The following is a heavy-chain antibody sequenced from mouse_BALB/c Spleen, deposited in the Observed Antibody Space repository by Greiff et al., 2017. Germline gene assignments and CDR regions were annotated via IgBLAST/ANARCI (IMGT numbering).Heavy chain of an antibody. V-gene: IGHV1-18*01. D-gene: IGHD2-3*01. CDR2: INPNNGGT. CDR1: GYTFTEYT. CDR3: ARRDGYYRDYYAMDY. Sequence: EVQLHQSGPELVKPGASVKISCKTSGYTFTEYTMHWVKQSHGKSLEWIGGINPNNGGTSYNQKFKGKATLTVDKSSSTAYMELRSLTSEDSAVYYCARRDGYYRDYYAMDYWGQGTSVTVSS. J-gene: IGHJ4*01.